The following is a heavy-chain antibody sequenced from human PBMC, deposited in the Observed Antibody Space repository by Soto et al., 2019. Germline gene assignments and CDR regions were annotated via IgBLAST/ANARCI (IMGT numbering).Heavy chain of an antibody. J-gene: IGHJ6*02. Sequence: GASVKVSCKASGYTFTSYGISWVRQAPGQGLEWMGWISAYNGNTNYAQKLQGRVTMTTDTSTSTAYMELRSLRSDDTAVYYCAGHGTRVVRGGGGGGNYYYYGMDVWGQGTTVTVSS. CDR2: ISAYNGNT. CDR3: AGHGTRVVRGGGGGGNYYYYGMDV. D-gene: IGHD4-17*01. CDR1: GYTFTSYG. V-gene: IGHV1-18*01.